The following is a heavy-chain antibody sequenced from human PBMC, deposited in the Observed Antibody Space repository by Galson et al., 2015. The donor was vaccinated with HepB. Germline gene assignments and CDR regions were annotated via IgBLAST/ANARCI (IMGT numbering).Heavy chain of an antibody. CDR3: AGQDGHI. D-gene: IGHD4-17*01. Sequence: CAISGDSVSSKSNSWNWIRQSPSRGLEWLGRTYYRSKWYNDYAVSVKSRVTINPDTSKNLFSLQLNSVTPEDTAVYYCAGQDGHIWGQGTLVTVST. CDR2: TYYRSKWYN. CDR1: GDSVSSKSNS. V-gene: IGHV6-1*01. J-gene: IGHJ4*02.